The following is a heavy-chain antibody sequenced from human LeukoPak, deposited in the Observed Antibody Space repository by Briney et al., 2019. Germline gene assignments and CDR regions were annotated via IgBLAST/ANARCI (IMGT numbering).Heavy chain of an antibody. CDR3: TFLIAVAGNWFDP. Sequence: GGSLRLSCAASGFTFSSYGMHWVRQASGKGLEWVGRIRSKANSYATAYAASVKGRFTISRDDSKNTAYLQMNSLKTEDTAVYYCTFLIAVAGNWFDPWGQGTLVTVSS. CDR2: IRSKANSYAT. CDR1: GFTFSSYG. D-gene: IGHD6-19*01. J-gene: IGHJ5*02. V-gene: IGHV3-73*01.